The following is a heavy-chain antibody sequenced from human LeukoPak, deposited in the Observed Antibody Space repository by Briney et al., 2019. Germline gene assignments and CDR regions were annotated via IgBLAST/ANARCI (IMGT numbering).Heavy chain of an antibody. CDR1: GFTVSSNY. CDR3: ASMTYYYDSSGRGDDY. CDR2: IYSGGST. D-gene: IGHD3-22*01. J-gene: IGHJ4*02. Sequence: GGSLRLSCAASGFTVSSNYMSWVRQAPGKGLEWGSVIYSGGSTYYADSVKGRFTISRDNSKNTLYLQMNSLRAEDTAVYYCASMTYYYDSSGRGDDYWGQGTLVTVSS. V-gene: IGHV3-66*01.